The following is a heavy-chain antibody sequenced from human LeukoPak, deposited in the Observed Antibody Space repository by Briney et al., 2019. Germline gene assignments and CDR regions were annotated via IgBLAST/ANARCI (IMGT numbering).Heavy chain of an antibody. CDR3: ARGKTGFWSGYYTYNWFDP. CDR1: GGSISSYY. CDR2: INHSGST. D-gene: IGHD3-3*01. J-gene: IGHJ5*02. V-gene: IGHV4-34*01. Sequence: PSETLSLTCTVSGGSISSYYWSWIRQPPGKGLEWIGEINHSGSTNYNPSLKSRVTISVDTSKNQFSLKLSSVTAADTAVYYCARGKTGFWSGYYTYNWFDPWGQGTLVTVSS.